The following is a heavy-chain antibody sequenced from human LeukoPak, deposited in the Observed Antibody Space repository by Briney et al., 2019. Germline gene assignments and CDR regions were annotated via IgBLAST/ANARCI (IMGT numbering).Heavy chain of an antibody. V-gene: IGHV3-48*04. CDR1: GFTFSGYS. Sequence: GGSLRLSCAASGFTFSGYSMNWVRQAPGKGLEWISYISSSSTTTHYADSMKGRFTISRDNARKSLYLQMNSLRAEDTAVYYCARDYYTSGSPNDYWGQGTLVTVSS. CDR2: ISSSSTTT. D-gene: IGHD3-10*01. CDR3: ARDYYTSGSPNDY. J-gene: IGHJ4*02.